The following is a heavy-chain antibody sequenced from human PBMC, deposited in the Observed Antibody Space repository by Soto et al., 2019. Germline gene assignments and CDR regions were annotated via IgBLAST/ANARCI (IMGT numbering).Heavy chain of an antibody. Sequence: SETLSLTCAVSGGSISGSYYYWAWLRQSPGKGPEWIGSVFYTGFTSYNPSLESRVSVSVDTSKSQFSLKLSAVTAADTAVYYCATSQKGYNWNYFDHWGQGALVTVPQ. CDR3: ATSQKGYNWNYFDH. D-gene: IGHD1-20*01. CDR1: GGSISGSYYY. J-gene: IGHJ4*02. CDR2: VFYTGFT. V-gene: IGHV4-39*01.